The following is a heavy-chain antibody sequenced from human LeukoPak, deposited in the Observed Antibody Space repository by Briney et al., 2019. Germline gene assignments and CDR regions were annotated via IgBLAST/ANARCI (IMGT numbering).Heavy chain of an antibody. D-gene: IGHD6-19*01. J-gene: IGHJ4*02. CDR3: AKGEYSSGWSSLEY. V-gene: IGHV3-23*01. Sequence: GGSLRLSCAASGFTFSSYTMSWVRQAPGKGLEWVSGLSGSGITTYYADSVKGRFTISRDNSKNTLYLQMNSLRAEDTAVYYCAKGEYSSGWSSLEYWGQGTLVTVSS. CDR2: LSGSGITT. CDR1: GFTFSSYT.